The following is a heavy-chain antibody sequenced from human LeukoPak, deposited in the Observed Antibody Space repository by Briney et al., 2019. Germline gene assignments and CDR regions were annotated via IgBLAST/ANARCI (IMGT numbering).Heavy chain of an antibody. V-gene: IGHV3-21*01. CDR1: GFTFSSYS. Sequence: GGSLRLSCAASGFTFSSYSMHWVRQAPGKGLEWVSSISSSSSYIYYADSVKGRFTISRDNAKNSLYLQMNSLRAEDTAVYYCARQYCSSTSCPPDYWGQGTLVTVSS. D-gene: IGHD2-2*01. CDR3: ARQYCSSTSCPPDY. J-gene: IGHJ4*02. CDR2: ISSSSSYI.